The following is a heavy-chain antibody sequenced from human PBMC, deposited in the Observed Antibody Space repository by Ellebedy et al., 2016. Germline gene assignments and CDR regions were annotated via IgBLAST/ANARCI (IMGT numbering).Heavy chain of an antibody. CDR3: ARAMAGRIAVAGPFDY. CDR1: GYTFTSYA. D-gene: IGHD6-19*01. V-gene: IGHV1-3*01. CDR2: INAGNGNT. Sequence: ASVKVSCKASGYTFTSYAMHWVRQAPGQRLEWMGWINAGNGNTKYSQKFQGRVTITRDTSASTAYMELSSLRSEATAVYYCARAMAGRIAVAGPFDYWGQGTLVTVSS. J-gene: IGHJ4*02.